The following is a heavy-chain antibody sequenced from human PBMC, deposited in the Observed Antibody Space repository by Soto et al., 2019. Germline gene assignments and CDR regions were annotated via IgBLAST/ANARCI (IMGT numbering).Heavy chain of an antibody. D-gene: IGHD5-12*01. V-gene: IGHV1-3*01. CDR1: GYTFDNYA. CDR2: IHAGNGYT. Sequence: QVRLVQSGAQVKKPGASVKVSCKASGYTFDNYALHWVRQAPGRRLEWMGWIHAGNGYTKYSQGFQGRVTITRDTSASTVHMDRSSVRSEDTAVYYCARVQYSGYDFKLAFDIWGQGTMVTVSS. J-gene: IGHJ3*02. CDR3: ARVQYSGYDFKLAFDI.